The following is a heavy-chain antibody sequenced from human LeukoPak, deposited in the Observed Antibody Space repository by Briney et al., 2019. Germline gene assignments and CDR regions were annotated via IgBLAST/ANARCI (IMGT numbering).Heavy chain of an antibody. CDR3: AREPYYDSSGYCLDY. V-gene: IGHV1-18*01. J-gene: IGHJ4*02. CDR2: ISAYNGNT. D-gene: IGHD3-22*01. CDR1: GYTFTSYG. Sequence: ASVKVSCKASGYTFTSYGISWVRQTPGQGLEWMGWISAYNGNTTYAQKLQGRVSMTTDTSTSTAYMELRSLRSDDTAVYYCAREPYYDSSGYCLDYWGQGTLVTVS.